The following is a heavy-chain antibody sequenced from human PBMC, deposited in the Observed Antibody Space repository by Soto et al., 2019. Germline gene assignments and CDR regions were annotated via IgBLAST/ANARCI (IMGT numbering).Heavy chain of an antibody. CDR1: CGSISIYY. CDR2: IYTSGST. Sequence: LSLTFTVSCGSISIYYWSLIWQPAGKGLEWIGRIYTSGSTNYNPSLKSRVTMSVDTSKNQFSLKLSSVTAADTAVYYCARVSSGYSYGYIFDYWGQGTLVTVSS. J-gene: IGHJ4*02. D-gene: IGHD5-18*01. CDR3: ARVSSGYSYGYIFDY. V-gene: IGHV4-4*07.